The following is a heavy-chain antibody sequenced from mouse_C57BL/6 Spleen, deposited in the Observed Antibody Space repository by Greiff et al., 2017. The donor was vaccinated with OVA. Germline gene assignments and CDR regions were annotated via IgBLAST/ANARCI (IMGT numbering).Heavy chain of an antibody. V-gene: IGHV1-78*01. CDR3: SRRGIYDGYSNWYFDV. J-gene: IGHJ1*03. D-gene: IGHD2-3*01. CDR2: IYPRDGST. Sequence: QVQLQQSDAELVKPGASVKISCKVSGYTFTDHTIHWMKQRPEQGLEWIGYIYPRDGSTKYNEKFTGKATLTADKSSSTAYMQLNSLTSEDSAVYCCSRRGIYDGYSNWYFDVWGTGTTVTVAS. CDR1: GYTFTDHT.